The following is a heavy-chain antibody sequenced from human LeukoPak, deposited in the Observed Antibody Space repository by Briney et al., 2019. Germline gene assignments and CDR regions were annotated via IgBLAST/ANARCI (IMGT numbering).Heavy chain of an antibody. V-gene: IGHV4-59*01. CDR1: GSSISSYY. CDR2: IYYSGST. Sequence: SETLSLTCTVSGSSISSYYWSWIRQPPGKGLEWIGYIYYSGSTNYNPSLKSRVTISVDTSKNQFSLKLSSVTAADTAVYYCARGGLESGGASYWGQGTLVTVSS. D-gene: IGHD2-15*01. CDR3: ARGGLESGGASY. J-gene: IGHJ4*02.